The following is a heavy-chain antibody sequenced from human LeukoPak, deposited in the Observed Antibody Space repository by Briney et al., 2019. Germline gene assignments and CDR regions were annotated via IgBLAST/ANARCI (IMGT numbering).Heavy chain of an antibody. CDR3: ARDAGYSSSTDY. Sequence: SETLSLTCTVSGGSISSGGYYWSWIRQPPGKGLEWIGYIYHSGSTYYNPSLKSRVTISVDRSKNQFSLKLSSVTAADTAVYYCARDAGYSSSTDYWGQGTLVTVSS. V-gene: IGHV4-30-2*01. CDR1: GGSISSGGYY. CDR2: IYHSGST. D-gene: IGHD6-13*01. J-gene: IGHJ4*02.